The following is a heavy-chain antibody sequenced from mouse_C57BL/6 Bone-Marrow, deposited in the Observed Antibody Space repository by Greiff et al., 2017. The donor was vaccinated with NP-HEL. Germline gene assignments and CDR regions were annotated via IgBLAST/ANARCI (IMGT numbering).Heavy chain of an antibody. J-gene: IGHJ2*01. CDR2: IDPETGGT. CDR1: GYTFTDYE. D-gene: IGHD4-1*01. V-gene: IGHV1-15*01. Sequence: QVHVKQSGAELVRPGASVTLSCKASGYTFTDYEMHWVKQTPVHGLEWIGAIDPETGGTAYNQKFKGKAILTADKSSSTAYMELRSLTSEDSAVYYCTIPLTGMVYYFDYWGQGTTLTVSS. CDR3: TIPLTGMVYYFDY.